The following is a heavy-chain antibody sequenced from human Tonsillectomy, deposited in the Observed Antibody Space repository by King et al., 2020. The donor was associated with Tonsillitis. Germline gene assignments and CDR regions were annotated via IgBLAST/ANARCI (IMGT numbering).Heavy chain of an antibody. J-gene: IGHJ3*02. CDR3: ARDPRYSGSDPGDDAFDI. CDR2: VNTNTGNP. CDR1: GYTFTTYA. V-gene: IGHV7-4-1*02. D-gene: IGHD5-12*01. Sequence: QLVQSGSELKKPGASVKVSCKASGYTFTTYAMNWLRQAPGQGLEWMGWVNTNTGNPTYAQGFTGRFVFSLDTSVSTAYLQISSLKAEDTAVYYCARDPRYSGSDPGDDAFDIWGQGTMVTVSS.